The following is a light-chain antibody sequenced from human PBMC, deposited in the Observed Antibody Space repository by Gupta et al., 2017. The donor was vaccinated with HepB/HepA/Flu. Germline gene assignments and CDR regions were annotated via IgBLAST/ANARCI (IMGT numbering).Light chain of an antibody. CDR1: QGITSY. J-gene: IGKJ4*01. Sequence: DIQLTQSPSFLSASVGDRVTITCRASQGITSYLACYQQRPGKAPKLLIYAASTLQSRVSSTSSGSGSGTEFTLSISILQPEDFATYYFQRLNRYPITFGGGTKVEIK. V-gene: IGKV1-9*01. CDR3: QRLNRYPIT. CDR2: AAS.